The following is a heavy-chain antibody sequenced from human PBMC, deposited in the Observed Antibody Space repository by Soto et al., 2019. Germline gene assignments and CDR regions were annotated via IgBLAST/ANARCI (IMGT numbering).Heavy chain of an antibody. J-gene: IGHJ3*02. CDR1: GYTFTSYG. V-gene: IGHV1-18*01. CDR2: IGAYNGNT. D-gene: IGHD3-22*01. CDR3: ARDSSGYSHHAFDI. Sequence: GASVKVSCKASGYTFTSYGISWGRQAPGQGLEWMGWIGAYNGNTNYAQKLQGRVTMPTDTSTSTAYMELRSLRSDDTAVYYCARDSSGYSHHAFDIWGQGTMVTVSS.